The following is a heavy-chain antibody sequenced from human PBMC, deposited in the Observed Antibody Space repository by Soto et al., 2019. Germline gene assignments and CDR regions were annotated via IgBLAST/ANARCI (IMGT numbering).Heavy chain of an antibody. V-gene: IGHV4-61*01. CDR2: IYYNGGT. D-gene: IGHD1-26*01. J-gene: IGHJ5*02. Sequence: QVQIQESGPGLVKPSETLSLTCTVSGGSVNSGSHYWSWIRQSPGKGLEWIGYIYYNGGTNNNPSLKSRVAISVDKSKNQFSLKLSSVTAADTAVYYCARGQGGWFDPWGQGTLVTVSS. CDR3: ARGQGGWFDP. CDR1: GGSVNSGSHY.